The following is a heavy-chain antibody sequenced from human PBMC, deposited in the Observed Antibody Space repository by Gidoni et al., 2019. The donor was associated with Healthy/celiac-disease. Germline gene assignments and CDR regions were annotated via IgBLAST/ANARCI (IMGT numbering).Heavy chain of an antibody. CDR1: VGTFSSYA. J-gene: IGHJ3*02. CDR3: ASSSVGSGSGRKSPFDI. CDR2: IIPILDTA. V-gene: IGHV1-69*01. D-gene: IGHD6-19*01. Sequence: HVQLVQSGAEVQKPASSVTVSCTASVGTFSSYAISWVRQAPGQGREWMGGIIPILDTANYAQKCEGRVTITADESTSTEYMELSSLRSEDTAVYYCASSSVGSGSGRKSPFDIWGQGTMVTVSS.